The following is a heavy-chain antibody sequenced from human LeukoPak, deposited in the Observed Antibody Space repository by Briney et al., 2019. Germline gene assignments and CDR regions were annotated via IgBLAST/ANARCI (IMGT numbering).Heavy chain of an antibody. V-gene: IGHV3-74*01. CDR2: INSDGGST. Sequence: GGSLRLSCAASGFTFSNYWMHWVRQAPGKGLVWVSRINSDGGSTSYADSVKGRFTISRDNAKNTLYLQMNSLRAEDTAVYYCARAADSSGYYDYWGQGTLVTVSS. CDR3: ARAADSSGYYDY. D-gene: IGHD3-22*01. J-gene: IGHJ4*02. CDR1: GFTFSNYW.